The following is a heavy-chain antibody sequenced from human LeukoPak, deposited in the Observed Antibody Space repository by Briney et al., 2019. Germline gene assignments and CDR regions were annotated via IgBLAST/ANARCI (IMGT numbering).Heavy chain of an antibody. V-gene: IGHV3-23*01. CDR1: GFIFSIYA. J-gene: IGHJ4*02. CDR2: ISRNGDST. CDR3: AKDHSHLCHRD. D-gene: IGHD2-2*01. Sequence: GGSLRLSCAGSGFIFSIYAMSWVRQAPGKGLEWVSLISRNGDSTYYADSVKGRFTISRDNSKNTLYLQMNSLGVEDTAVYYCAKDHSHLCHRDWGQGTLVTVSS.